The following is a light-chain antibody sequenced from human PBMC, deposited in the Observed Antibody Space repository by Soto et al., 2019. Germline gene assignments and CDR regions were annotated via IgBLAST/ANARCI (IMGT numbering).Light chain of an antibody. J-gene: IGLJ3*02. Sequence: QSALTQPRSVSGSPGQSVTISCTGTSSDVGNYNYVSWYQQHPGKAPKVMIYDVSKRPSGVPDRFSGFRSGNTASLTISGLQAEDEADYYCCSYAGSYTLVFGGGTKLTVL. CDR1: SSDVGNYNY. CDR3: CSYAGSYTLV. CDR2: DVS. V-gene: IGLV2-11*01.